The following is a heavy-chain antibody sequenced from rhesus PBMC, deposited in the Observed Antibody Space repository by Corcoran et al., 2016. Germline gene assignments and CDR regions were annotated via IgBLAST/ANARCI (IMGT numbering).Heavy chain of an antibody. V-gene: IGHV4-99*02. J-gene: IGHJ5-2*02. CDR3: ARGGTTGLDV. Sequence: QVQLQESGPGLVKPSETLSLTCAVSGYSISSGYYWGWIRQPPGKGVEWIGYIGGSRGSTYYTPSLTSRVTSSKDTSKNQFSLKLSSGTAADTAVYYCARGGTTGLDVWGRGVLVTVSS. D-gene: IGHD4-29*01. CDR2: IGGSRGST. CDR1: GYSISSGYY.